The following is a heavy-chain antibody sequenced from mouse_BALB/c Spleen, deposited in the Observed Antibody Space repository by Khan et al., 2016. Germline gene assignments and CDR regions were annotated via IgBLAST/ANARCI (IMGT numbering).Heavy chain of an antibody. CDR2: IFPGSGNT. Sequence: QVQLQQSGTELPRPGASVKLSCKASGYTFTDYYLHWVKQRTGQGLEWIGEIFPGSGNTYYNEKFKGKASLTADTSSSTAYMQLSSLTSEDSAVDFCARSYYGYFAMDYWGHGASVTVSS. CDR3: ARSYYGYFAMDY. CDR1: GYTFTDYY. V-gene: IGHV1-77*01. J-gene: IGHJ4*01. D-gene: IGHD1-2*01.